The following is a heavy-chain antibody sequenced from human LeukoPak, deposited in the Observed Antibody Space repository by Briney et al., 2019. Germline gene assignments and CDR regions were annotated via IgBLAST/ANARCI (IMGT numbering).Heavy chain of an antibody. J-gene: IGHJ4*02. Sequence: SETLSLTCAVYGGPFSGYYWSWIRQPPGKGLEWIGEINHSGSTNYNPSLKSRVTISVDTSKNQFSLKLSSVTAADTAVYYWHYVVVVAADDYWGQGTLVTVSS. V-gene: IGHV4-34*01. D-gene: IGHD2-15*01. CDR2: INHSGST. CDR3: HYVVVVAADDY. CDR1: GGPFSGYY.